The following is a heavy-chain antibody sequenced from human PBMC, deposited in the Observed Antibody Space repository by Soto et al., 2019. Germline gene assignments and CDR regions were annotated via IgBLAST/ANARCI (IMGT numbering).Heavy chain of an antibody. D-gene: IGHD3-10*01. CDR1: GFTFSSYS. CDR2: ISSSSSTI. J-gene: IGHJ5*02. V-gene: IGHV3-48*01. CDR3: ARDYTVREVITQP. Sequence: PGGSLRLSCAASGFTFSSYSMNWVRQAPGKGLEWVSYISSSSSTIYYADSVKGRFTISRDNAKNSLYLQMNSLRAEDTAVYYCARDYTVREVITQPWGQGPLVTVS.